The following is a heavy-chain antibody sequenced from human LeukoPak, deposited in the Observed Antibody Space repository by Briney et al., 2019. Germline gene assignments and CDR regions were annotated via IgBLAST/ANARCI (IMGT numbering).Heavy chain of an antibody. D-gene: IGHD3-22*01. CDR1: GGSVSSGSYY. CDR2: IYYSGST. Sequence: SETLSLTCTVSGGSVSSGSYYWSWIRQPPGKGLEWIGYIYYSGSTNYNPSLKSRVTISVDTSKNQFSLKLSSVTAADTAVYYCATYYYDSSGYYPFDYWGQGTLVTVSS. CDR3: ATYYYDSSGYYPFDY. J-gene: IGHJ4*02. V-gene: IGHV4-61*01.